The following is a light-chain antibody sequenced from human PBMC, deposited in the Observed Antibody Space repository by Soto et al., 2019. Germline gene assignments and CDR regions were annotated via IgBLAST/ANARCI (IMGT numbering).Light chain of an antibody. CDR3: GSWDSSLSAYV. CDR1: SSNIGGNS. J-gene: IGLJ1*01. CDR2: DDN. V-gene: IGLV1-51*01. Sequence: QSALTQPPSVSAAPGQKVTISCSGSSSNIGGNSVSWYQQLPGTAPELLIYDDNKRPSGIPDRFSGSKSGTSATLGITGFQTGDEADYYCGSWDSSLSAYVFGTGTKVNVL.